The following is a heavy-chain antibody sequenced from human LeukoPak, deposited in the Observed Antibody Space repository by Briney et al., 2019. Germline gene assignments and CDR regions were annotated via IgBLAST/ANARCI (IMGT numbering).Heavy chain of an antibody. D-gene: IGHD4-17*01. V-gene: IGHV4-59*08. CDR3: ARHEDGDYGWRGSYYFDY. Sequence: SETLSLTCTVSGGSISSYYWSWIRQPPGKGLEWIGYIYYSGSTNYNPSLKSRVTISVDTSKNQFSLKLSSVTAADTAVYYCARHEDGDYGWRGSYYFDYWGQGTLVTVSS. CDR1: GGSISSYY. J-gene: IGHJ4*02. CDR2: IYYSGST.